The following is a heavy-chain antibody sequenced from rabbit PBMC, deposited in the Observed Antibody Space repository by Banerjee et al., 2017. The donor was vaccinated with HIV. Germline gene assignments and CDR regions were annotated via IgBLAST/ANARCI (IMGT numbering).Heavy chain of an antibody. CDR3: ARERAGDAAYGYVGHDGFDP. D-gene: IGHD6-1*01. J-gene: IGHJ2*01. CDR1: GLDFSNSYW. Sequence: QEQLVESGGDLVKPGASLTLTCKASGLDFSNSYWICWVRQAPGKGLEWIACIYVGTSGSTYHANWAKGRFTISKTSSTTVTLQITSLTAADTATYFCARERAGDAAYGYVGHDGFDPWGPGTLVTVS. V-gene: IGHV1S45*01. CDR2: IYVGTSGST.